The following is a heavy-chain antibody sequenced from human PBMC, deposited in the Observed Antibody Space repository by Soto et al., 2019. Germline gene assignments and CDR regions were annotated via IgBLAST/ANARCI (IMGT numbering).Heavy chain of an antibody. J-gene: IGHJ6*03. CDR3: ARESGGATATLDYYYFHMDV. CDR1: GDSFNDYY. Sequence: QVQLVQSGAEVRKPGASVTVSCRSSGDSFNDYYIHWVRQAPGQGFEWMGWINPNGGVTKYAQKFQGWVSMTRHTSIRTVYMQLSRLRSDDTAVYYCARESGGATATLDYYYFHMDVWGTGTTVTVSS. D-gene: IGHD5-12*01. CDR2: INPNGGVT. V-gene: IGHV1-2*04.